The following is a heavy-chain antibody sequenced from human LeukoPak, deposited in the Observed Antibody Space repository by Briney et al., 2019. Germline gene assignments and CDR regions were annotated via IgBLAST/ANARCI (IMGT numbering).Heavy chain of an antibody. CDR3: ARGLEYYDFWSGHYYMDV. V-gene: IGHV1-18*01. Sequence: ASVKVSCKASGYTFTSYGISWVRQAPGQGLEWMGWISAYNGNTNYAQKLQGRVTMTTDTSTSTAYMELRSLRSDDTAVYYCARGLEYYDFWSGHYYMDVWGKGTTVTVSS. CDR1: GYTFTSYG. CDR2: ISAYNGNT. D-gene: IGHD3-3*01. J-gene: IGHJ6*03.